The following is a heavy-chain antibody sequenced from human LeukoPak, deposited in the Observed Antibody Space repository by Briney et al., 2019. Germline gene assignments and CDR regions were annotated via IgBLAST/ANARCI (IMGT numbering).Heavy chain of an antibody. Sequence: GGSLRLSCAASGFTFSSNYMSWVRQAPGKGLEWVSVIYSGGSTYYSDSVKGRFTISRDNSKNTLYLQMNSLRAEDTAVYYCAREAPSRYYDFWSGYLAYWGQGTLVTVSS. CDR2: IYSGGST. J-gene: IGHJ4*02. D-gene: IGHD3-3*01. V-gene: IGHV3-66*02. CDR1: GFTFSSNY. CDR3: AREAPSRYYDFWSGYLAY.